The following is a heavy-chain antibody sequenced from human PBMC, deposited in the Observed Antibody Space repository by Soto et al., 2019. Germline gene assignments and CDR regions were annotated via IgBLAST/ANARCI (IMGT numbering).Heavy chain of an antibody. V-gene: IGHV4-31*03. CDR3: ALTVSYSNYEGGYNCFDP. J-gene: IGHJ5*02. CDR1: GGSISSGGYY. Sequence: QVQLQESGPGLVKPSQTLSLTCTVSGGSISSGGYYWSWIRQHPGKGLAWIGYIYYSGSTYYNPSLKSRVTISVDTSKNPFCLKLSSVTAAATAVYYCALTVSYSNYEGGYNCFDPWGQGTLVTVSS. D-gene: IGHD4-4*01. CDR2: IYYSGST.